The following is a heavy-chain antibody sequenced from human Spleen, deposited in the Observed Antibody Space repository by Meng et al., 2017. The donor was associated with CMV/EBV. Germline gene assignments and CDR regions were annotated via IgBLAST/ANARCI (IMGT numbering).Heavy chain of an antibody. V-gene: IGHV3-13*01. J-gene: IGHJ6*02. D-gene: IGHD2-2*02. CDR1: GFTFSNYD. CDR2: IGTAGDT. CDR3: ARGGCSSTSCSTYSYYGMDV. Sequence: GGSLRLSCAASGFTFSNYDMHWLRQPTGEGPEWVSSIGTAGDTYYPGSEKGRFTISRENAKNSLYLQMDSLRAGDTAVYYCARGGCSSTSCSTYSYYGMDVWGQGTTVTVSS.